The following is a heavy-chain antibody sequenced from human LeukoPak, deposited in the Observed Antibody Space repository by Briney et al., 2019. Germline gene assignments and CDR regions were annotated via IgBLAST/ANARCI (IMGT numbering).Heavy chain of an antibody. Sequence: GGSLRPSCAASGFTFSSYAMHWVRQAPGKGLEYVSSISRNGDSTHYVNSVKGRFTISRDNSKNTLYLQMGSLRAEDMAVYYCARLVGGTYSDYWGQGTLVIVSS. D-gene: IGHD1-26*01. J-gene: IGHJ4*02. CDR3: ARLVGGTYSDY. V-gene: IGHV3-64*01. CDR2: ISRNGDST. CDR1: GFTFSSYA.